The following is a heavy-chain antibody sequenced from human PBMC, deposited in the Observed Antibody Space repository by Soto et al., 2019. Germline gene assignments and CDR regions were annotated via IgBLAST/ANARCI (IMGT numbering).Heavy chain of an antibody. D-gene: IGHD2-15*01. J-gene: IGHJ4*02. CDR1: GYTFTSYA. CDR2: ISYDGSNK. CDR3: ARGYCSGGSCYKQGGY. Sequence: SCKASGYTFTSYAMHWVRQAPGKGLEWVAVISYDGSNKYYADSVKGRFTISRDNSKNTLYLQMNSLRAEDTAVYYCARGYCSGGSCYKQGGYWGQGTLVTVSS. V-gene: IGHV3-30-3*01.